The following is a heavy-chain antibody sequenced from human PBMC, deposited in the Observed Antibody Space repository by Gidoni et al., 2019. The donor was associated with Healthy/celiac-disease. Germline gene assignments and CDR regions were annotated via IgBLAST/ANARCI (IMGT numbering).Heavy chain of an antibody. CDR2: IIPILGIA. CDR1: GGTFSSYA. Sequence: QVQLVQSGAEVKKPGSSVKVSCTASGGTFSSYAISWVRQAPGRGLEWMGRIIPILGIANYEQKFQGRVTITADKSTSRAYMELSSLRSEETAVYYCARGGDFMVRGVIITDDYYYGMDVWGQGTTVTVSS. CDR3: ARGGDFMVRGVIITDDYYYGMDV. V-gene: IGHV1-69*09. D-gene: IGHD3-10*01. J-gene: IGHJ6*02.